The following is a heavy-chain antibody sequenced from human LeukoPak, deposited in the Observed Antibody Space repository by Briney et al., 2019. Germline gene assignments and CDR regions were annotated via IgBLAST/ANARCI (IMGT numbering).Heavy chain of an antibody. V-gene: IGHV3-30-3*02. CDR3: AKSVRFLEWLFDAFDI. CDR1: GFTFSSYA. J-gene: IGHJ3*02. Sequence: PGRSLRLSCAASGFTFSSYAMHWVRQAPGKGLEWVAVISYDGSNKYYADSVKGRFTISRDNSKNTLYLQMNSLRAEDTAVYYCAKSVRFLEWLFDAFDIWGQGTTVTVSS. CDR2: ISYDGSNK. D-gene: IGHD3-3*01.